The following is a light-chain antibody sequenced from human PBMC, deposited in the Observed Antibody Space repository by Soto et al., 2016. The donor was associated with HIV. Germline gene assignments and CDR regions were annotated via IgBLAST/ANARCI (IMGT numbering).Light chain of an antibody. Sequence: AIRMTQSPSSFSASPGDRVTITCRASQDISTYLAWYQQKPGQAPNLLISAASTVQSGVPSRFSGSGSGTDFTLTISNLQPEDFATYYCEQSYNTPPWTFGQGPRWRSN. CDR3: EQSYNTPPWT. CDR1: QDISTY. J-gene: IGKJ1*01. CDR2: AAS. V-gene: IGKV1-8*01.